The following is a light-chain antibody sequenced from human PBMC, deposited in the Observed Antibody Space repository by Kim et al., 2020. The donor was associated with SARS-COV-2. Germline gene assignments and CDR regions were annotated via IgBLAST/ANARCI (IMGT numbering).Light chain of an antibody. Sequence: GQSITISCTETSSDVGNYNLVSWYQQHPGKAPKLMIYEGSKRPSGVSNRFSGSKSGNTASLTISGLQAEDEADYYCCSYAGSSTWVFGGGTQLTVL. CDR1: SSDVGNYNL. CDR3: CSYAGSSTWV. CDR2: EGS. J-gene: IGLJ3*02. V-gene: IGLV2-23*01.